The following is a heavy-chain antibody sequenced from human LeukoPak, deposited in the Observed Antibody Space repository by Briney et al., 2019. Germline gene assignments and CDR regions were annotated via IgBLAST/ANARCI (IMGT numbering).Heavy chain of an antibody. CDR3: AKMKGHPLPKYYMDV. J-gene: IGHJ6*01. D-gene: IGHD1-26*01. CDR1: GYTFTNYG. CDR2: ISGYQGST. V-gene: IGHV1-18*01. Sequence: ASVKVSCKASGYTFTNYGITWVRQAPGQGLEWMGWISGYQGSTKYAQNFQGRVTMTIDTSTSTAYMDLRSLRSDDTAIYYCAKMKGHPLPKYYMDVWGQGTTVTVSS.